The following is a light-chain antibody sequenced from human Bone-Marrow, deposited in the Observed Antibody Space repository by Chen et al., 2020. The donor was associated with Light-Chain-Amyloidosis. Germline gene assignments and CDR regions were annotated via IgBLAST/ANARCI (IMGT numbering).Light chain of an antibody. J-gene: IGLJ1*01. CDR1: NSDVGGDNH. V-gene: IGLV2-14*01. CDR3: SSYTITNTLV. CDR2: EVT. Sequence: QSALTQPASVSGSPGQPITISGTGTNSDVGGDNHVSWYQQHPAKAPKLMIYEVTNRPSWVPDRFSVSKSANTASLTISALQTEDEADYFCSSYTITNTLVFGSGTRVTVL.